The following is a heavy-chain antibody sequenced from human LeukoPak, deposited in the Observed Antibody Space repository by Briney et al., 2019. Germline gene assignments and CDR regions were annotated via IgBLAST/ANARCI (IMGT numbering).Heavy chain of an antibody. CDR2: IYYSGST. Sequence: KPSETLSLTCTVSGGSISSYYWSWIRQPPGKGLEWIGYIYYSGSTNYNPSLKSRVTISVDTSKNQFSLKLSSVTAADTAVYYCARDLCSGGSCVFDPWGQGTLVTVSS. D-gene: IGHD2-15*01. V-gene: IGHV4-59*01. J-gene: IGHJ5*02. CDR1: GGSISSYY. CDR3: ARDLCSGGSCVFDP.